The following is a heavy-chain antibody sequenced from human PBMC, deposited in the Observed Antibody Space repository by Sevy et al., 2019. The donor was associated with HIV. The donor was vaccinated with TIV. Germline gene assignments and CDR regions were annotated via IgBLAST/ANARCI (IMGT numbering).Heavy chain of an antibody. CDR3: AREPRHYDSSGYYYYYYGMDV. J-gene: IGHJ6*02. Sequence: ASVKVSCKASGYTFTGYYMHWVRQAPGQGLEWMGRINPNSGGTNYAQKFQGRVTMTRDTSISTAYMELSRLRSDDTAVYYCAREPRHYDSSGYYYYYYGMDVWGQGTTVTVSS. D-gene: IGHD3-22*01. CDR2: INPNSGGT. V-gene: IGHV1-2*06. CDR1: GYTFTGYY.